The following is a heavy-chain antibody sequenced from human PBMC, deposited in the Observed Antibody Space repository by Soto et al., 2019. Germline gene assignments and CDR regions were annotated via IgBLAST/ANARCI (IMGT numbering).Heavy chain of an antibody. V-gene: IGHV3-73*01. CDR3: TRPSTSGVRTPRTDY. Sequence: HPGGSLRLSCAASGFTFSGSAMHWVRQASGKGLEWVGRIRSKANSYATAYAASVKGRFTISRDDSKNTAYLQMNSLKTEDTAVYYCTRPSTSGVRTPRTDYWGQGTLVTVSS. CDR1: GFTFSGSA. CDR2: IRSKANSYAT. D-gene: IGHD3-10*01. J-gene: IGHJ4*02.